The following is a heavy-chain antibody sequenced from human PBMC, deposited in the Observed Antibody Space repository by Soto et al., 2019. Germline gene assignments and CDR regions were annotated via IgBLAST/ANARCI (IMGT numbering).Heavy chain of an antibody. Sequence: SETLSLTCAVYGGSFSGYYWSWIRQPPGKGLEWIGEINHSGSTNYNPSLKSRVTISVDTSKNQFSLKLSSVTAADTAVYYCARAVKPYYDFWSGYYTGPPYYGMDVWGQGTTVTVSS. CDR1: GGSFSGYY. J-gene: IGHJ6*02. V-gene: IGHV4-34*01. D-gene: IGHD3-3*01. CDR3: ARAVKPYYDFWSGYYTGPPYYGMDV. CDR2: INHSGST.